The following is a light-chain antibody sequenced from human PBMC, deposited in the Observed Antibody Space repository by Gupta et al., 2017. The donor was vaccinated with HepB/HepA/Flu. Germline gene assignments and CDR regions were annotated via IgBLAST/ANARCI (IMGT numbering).Light chain of an antibody. CDR2: EGS. CDR3: KRRIEHPKT. CDR1: QSLLDSNGKTY. J-gene: IGKJ1*01. Sequence: DIVMTQTPLSLSVTPGQSASICCKSSQSLLDSNGKTYLYWYLQKAGQPRQLLIYEGSNRFAGVPERLSGSGSGTYMTLKISRGDAEDVGNYYCKRRIEHPKTFGQGTKVEI. V-gene: IGKV2D-29*01.